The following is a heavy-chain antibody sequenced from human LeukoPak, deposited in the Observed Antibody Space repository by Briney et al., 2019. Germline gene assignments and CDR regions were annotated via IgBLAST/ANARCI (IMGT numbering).Heavy chain of an antibody. CDR3: ARALSTYYYDSSGSDY. CDR1: GYTLTELS. J-gene: IGHJ4*02. CDR2: FDPEDGET. D-gene: IGHD3-22*01. Sequence: ASVKVSCKVSGYTLTELSMHWVRQAPGKGLEWMGGFDPEDGETIYAQKFQGRVTMTEDTSTDTAYMELSSLRSEDTAVYYCARALSTYYYDSSGSDYWGQGTLVTVSS. V-gene: IGHV1-24*01.